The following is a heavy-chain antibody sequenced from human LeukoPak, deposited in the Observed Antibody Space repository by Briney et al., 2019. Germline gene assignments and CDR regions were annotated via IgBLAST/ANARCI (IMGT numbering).Heavy chain of an antibody. CDR1: GFTFDDYA. CDR3: AKDFSLGAGYFDY. CDR2: ISWNSGSI. J-gene: IGHJ4*02. Sequence: GRSLRLSCAASGFTFDDYAMHWVRQAPGKGLEWVSGISWNSGSIGYADSVKGRFTISRDNAKNSLYLQMNSLRAEDTALYYCAKDFSLGAGYFDYWGQGTLVTVSP. D-gene: IGHD3-10*01. V-gene: IGHV3-9*01.